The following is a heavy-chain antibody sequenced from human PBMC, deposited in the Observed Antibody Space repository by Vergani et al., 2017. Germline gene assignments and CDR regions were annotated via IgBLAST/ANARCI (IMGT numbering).Heavy chain of an antibody. Sequence: QVQLQESGPGLVKPSQTLSLTCTVSGGSISSYYWSWIRQPPGKGLEWIGYIYYSGSTNYKPSLKSRVTISVDTSKYQFSLKLSCVTAADTAVYYCAREGRDYGMDVWGQGTTVTVSS. CDR2: IYYSGST. CDR1: GGSISSYY. CDR3: AREGRDYGMDV. V-gene: IGHV4-59*01. J-gene: IGHJ6*02.